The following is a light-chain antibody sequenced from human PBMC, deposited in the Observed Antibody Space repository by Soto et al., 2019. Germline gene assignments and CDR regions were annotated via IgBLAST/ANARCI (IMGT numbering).Light chain of an antibody. CDR2: RAS. CDR3: QHYSSYPLS. Sequence: DIQMTQSPSTLSASVGDRVTITCRASQSISCWLAWYQKKPGKAPKFLISRASSLESGVPSRFSGSGCGTEFPLTISSLQPDDFATYFCQHYSSYPLSFGGGTKVEIK. CDR1: QSISCW. V-gene: IGKV1-5*03. J-gene: IGKJ4*01.